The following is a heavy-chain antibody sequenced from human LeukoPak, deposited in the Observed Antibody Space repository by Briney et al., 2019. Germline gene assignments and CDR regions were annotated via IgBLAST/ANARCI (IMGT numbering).Heavy chain of an antibody. Sequence: GRSLRLSCAASGFIFSNYGMHWVRQAPGKGLEWVAVISYDGSNKYYADSVKGRFTISRGNSRNMLYLQMNSLRAEDTAVYYSTRDWNDLDYWGQGTLVTVSS. CDR1: GFIFSNYG. D-gene: IGHD1-1*01. V-gene: IGHV3-30*03. CDR2: ISYDGSNK. J-gene: IGHJ4*02. CDR3: TRDWNDLDY.